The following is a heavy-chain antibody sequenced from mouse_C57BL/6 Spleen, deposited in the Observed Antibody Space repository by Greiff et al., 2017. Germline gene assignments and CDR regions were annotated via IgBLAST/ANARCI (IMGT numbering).Heavy chain of an antibody. CDR3: ARDYGYDGAMDY. J-gene: IGHJ4*01. V-gene: IGHV1-26*01. Sequence: EVQLQQSGPELVKPGASVKISCKASGYTFTDYYMNWVKQSHGKSLEWIGDINPNNGGTSYNQKFKGKATLTVDKSSSTAYMELRSLTSEDSAVYYCARDYGYDGAMDYWGQGTSVTVSS. CDR1: GYTFTDYY. CDR2: INPNNGGT. D-gene: IGHD2-2*01.